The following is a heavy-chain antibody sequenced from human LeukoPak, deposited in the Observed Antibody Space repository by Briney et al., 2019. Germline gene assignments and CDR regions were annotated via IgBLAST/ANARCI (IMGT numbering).Heavy chain of an antibody. CDR1: GGSISSYY. D-gene: IGHD3-9*01. CDR3: ARSIWVLRYFDSNYYFDY. CDR2: IYHSGST. V-gene: IGHV4-59*12. J-gene: IGHJ4*02. Sequence: PSETLSLTCTVSGGSISSYYWSWIRQPPGKGLEWIGSIYHSGSTYYNPSLKSRVTISVDTSKNQFSLKLSSVTAADTAVYYCARSIWVLRYFDSNYYFDYWGQGTLVTVSS.